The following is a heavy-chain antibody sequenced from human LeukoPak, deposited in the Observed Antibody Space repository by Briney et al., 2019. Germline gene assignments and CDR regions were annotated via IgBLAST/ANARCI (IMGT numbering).Heavy chain of an antibody. CDR1: GYTFTGYD. V-gene: IGHV1-2*06. Sequence: ASVKVSCKSSGYTFTGYDMHWVRQAPGQGLEWMGRIIPNSGGTNYAQKFQGRVTMTRDASISTAYMEPSRLRSDDTAVYYCARVVGVVLGVNDYWGQGTLVTVSS. J-gene: IGHJ4*02. CDR3: ARVVGVVLGVNDY. D-gene: IGHD3-10*01. CDR2: IIPNSGGT.